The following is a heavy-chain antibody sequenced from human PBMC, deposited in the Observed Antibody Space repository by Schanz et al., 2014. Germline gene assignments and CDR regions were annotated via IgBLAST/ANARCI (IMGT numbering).Heavy chain of an antibody. CDR3: ARDRRFFDRDDLYYFDS. CDR2: ISVYNHNK. V-gene: IGHV1-18*01. Sequence: QVHLVQSGAEVKRPGASVKVSCKASGYIFINSGISWVRQAPGQGLEWMGWISVYNHNKEYDQKFQGRVTMTTDTSTSTAYIALTDLRSDDTAVYYCARDRRFFDRDDLYYFDSWGQGTLVTVSS. J-gene: IGHJ4*02. D-gene: IGHD3-3*01. CDR1: GYIFINSG.